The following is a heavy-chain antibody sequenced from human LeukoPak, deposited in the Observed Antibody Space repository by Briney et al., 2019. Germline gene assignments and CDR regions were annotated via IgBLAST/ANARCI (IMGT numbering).Heavy chain of an antibody. CDR1: GFTVRSNY. D-gene: IGHD1-14*01. CDR2: IYSGGST. CDR3: ARGPGDYFDF. V-gene: IGHV3-53*01. Sequence: GGTLRLSCAASGFTVRSNYMSWVRQAPGKGLEWVSVIYSGGSTYYADSVKGRFTISRDNSKNTLFLQMNGLRAEDTAVYYCARGPGDYFDFWGQGTLVTVSS. J-gene: IGHJ4*02.